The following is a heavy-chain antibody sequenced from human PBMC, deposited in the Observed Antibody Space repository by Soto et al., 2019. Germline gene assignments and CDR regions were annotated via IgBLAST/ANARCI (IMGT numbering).Heavy chain of an antibody. J-gene: IGHJ4*02. CDR1: GYTFTSYG. V-gene: IGHV1-18*01. Sequence: ASVKVSCKASGYTFTSYGISWVRQAPGQGLEWMGWISAYNGNTNYAQKLQGRVTMTTDTSTSTAYMELRSLRSDDTAVYYCARASITIFGVVLHNDYWGQGTLVTVSS. CDR3: ARASITIFGVVLHNDY. CDR2: ISAYNGNT. D-gene: IGHD3-3*01.